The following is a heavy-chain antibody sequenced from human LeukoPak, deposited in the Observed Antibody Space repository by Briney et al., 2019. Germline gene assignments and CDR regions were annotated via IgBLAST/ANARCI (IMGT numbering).Heavy chain of an antibody. D-gene: IGHD4-17*01. CDR1: GFTFRSYW. V-gene: IGHV3-7*01. Sequence: GGSLRLSCAASGFTFRSYWMSWVRQAPGKKPEWVANIKEDGSEKYYDDSVRGRFTISRDNAKNTLYLDMNSLRAEDTAVFYCATDQDHGYFRQWGQGTLVTVSS. CDR3: ATDQDHGYFRQ. CDR2: IKEDGSEK. J-gene: IGHJ1*01.